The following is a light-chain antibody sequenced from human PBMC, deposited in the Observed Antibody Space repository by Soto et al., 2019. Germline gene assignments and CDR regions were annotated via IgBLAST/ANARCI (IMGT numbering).Light chain of an antibody. Sequence: EMVLTQSPGTLSLSPGERATLSCRARQSVSSNYLAWYQQKPGQAPRLLIYGASSRATGNPDRFSGSGSGTDFTLTISRLESEDFAVYYCQQYGSSPPFTFGPATKVDIK. CDR2: GAS. V-gene: IGKV3-20*01. J-gene: IGKJ3*01. CDR1: QSVSSNY. CDR3: QQYGSSPPFT.